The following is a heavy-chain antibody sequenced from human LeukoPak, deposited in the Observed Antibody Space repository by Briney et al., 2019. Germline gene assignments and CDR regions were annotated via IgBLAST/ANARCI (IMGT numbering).Heavy chain of an antibody. Sequence: PGGSLRLSCAASGFTFSSYSMNWVRQAPEKGLEWVSSISSSSSYIYYADSVKGRFTISRDNAKNSLYLQMNSLRAEDTAVYYCARMSIAVAGTQRPFDYWGQGTLVTVSS. CDR2: ISSSSSYI. V-gene: IGHV3-21*01. J-gene: IGHJ4*02. D-gene: IGHD6-19*01. CDR3: ARMSIAVAGTQRPFDY. CDR1: GFTFSSYS.